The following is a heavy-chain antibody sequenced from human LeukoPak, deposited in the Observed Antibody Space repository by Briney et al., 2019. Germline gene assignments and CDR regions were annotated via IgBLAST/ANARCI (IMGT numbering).Heavy chain of an antibody. CDR1: GYTFSSYN. J-gene: IGHJ4*02. CDR2: INPSGGST. Sequence: ASVKVSCKASGYTFSSYNIHWLRQVPGQGLEWMGIINPSGGSTNYAQKFQGRVTITADKSTSTAYMELSSLRSEDTAVYYCARLGYYDSSGPLGVDYWGQGTLVTVSS. V-gene: IGHV1-46*01. CDR3: ARLGYYDSSGPLGVDY. D-gene: IGHD3-22*01.